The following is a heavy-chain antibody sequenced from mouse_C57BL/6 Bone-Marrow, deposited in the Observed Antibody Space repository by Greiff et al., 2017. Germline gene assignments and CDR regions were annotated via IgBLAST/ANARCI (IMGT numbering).Heavy chain of an antibody. J-gene: IGHJ1*03. CDR3: ASTYGNYFRWYFDV. CDR2: ISYSGST. V-gene: IGHV3-1*01. Sequence: EVQLQQSGPGMVKPSQSLSLTCTVTGYSITSGYDWHWIRHFPGNKLEWMGYISYSGSTNYNPSLKSRISITHDTSKNHFFLKLNSVTTEDTATYYCASTYGNYFRWYFDVWGTGTTVTVSS. D-gene: IGHD2-1*01. CDR1: GYSITSGYD.